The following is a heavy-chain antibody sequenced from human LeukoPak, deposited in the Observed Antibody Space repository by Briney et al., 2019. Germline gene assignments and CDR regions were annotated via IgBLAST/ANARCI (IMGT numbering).Heavy chain of an antibody. CDR2: ISSSGSYI. D-gene: IGHD2-8*01. Sequence: GESLRLSCAASGFTFSSYNMHWVRQATGKGLKWVSSISSSGSYIFYADSLKGRFTISRDNAKNSLYLQMNSLRAEDTAVYYCASLFCFNGVCYFDYWGQGTLVTVSS. J-gene: IGHJ4*02. V-gene: IGHV3-21*01. CDR3: ASLFCFNGVCYFDY. CDR1: GFTFSSYN.